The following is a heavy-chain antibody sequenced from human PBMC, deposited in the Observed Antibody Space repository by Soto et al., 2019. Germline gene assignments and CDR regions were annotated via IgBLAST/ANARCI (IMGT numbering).Heavy chain of an antibody. V-gene: IGHV3-53*02. CDR2: IYSGGST. CDR1: GFTVSSNY. D-gene: IGHD5-18*01. J-gene: IGHJ4*02. Sequence: EVQLVETGGGLIQPGGSLRLSCAASGFTVSSNYMSWVRQAPGKGLEWVSVIYSGGSTYYADSVKGRFTISRDNSKNTLYLQMNSLRAEDTAVYYCVRAAGYSYGFDYWGQGTLVTVSS. CDR3: VRAAGYSYGFDY.